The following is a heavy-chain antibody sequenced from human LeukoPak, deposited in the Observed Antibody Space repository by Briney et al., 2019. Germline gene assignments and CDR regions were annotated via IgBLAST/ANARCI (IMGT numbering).Heavy chain of an antibody. Sequence: PSETLSLTCAVYGGSFSGYYWSWIRQPPGKGLEWIGEINHSGSTNYNPSLKSRVTISVDTSKNQFSLKLSSVTAADTAAYYCARSSTAAAGLYFDYWGQGTLVTVSS. V-gene: IGHV4-34*01. CDR2: INHSGST. CDR3: ARSSTAAAGLYFDY. D-gene: IGHD6-13*01. CDR1: GGSFSGYY. J-gene: IGHJ4*02.